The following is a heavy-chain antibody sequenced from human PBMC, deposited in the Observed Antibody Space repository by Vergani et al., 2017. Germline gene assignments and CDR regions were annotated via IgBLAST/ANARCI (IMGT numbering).Heavy chain of an antibody. CDR2: IYYSGST. CDR3: ASRSSTIANWFDP. V-gene: IGHV4-39*07. J-gene: IGHJ5*02. Sequence: QLQLQESGPGLVKPSETLSLTCTVSGGSISSSSYYWGWIRQPPGKGLEWIGSIYYSGSTYYNPSLKSRVTISVDTSKNQFSLKLSSVTAADTAVYYCASRSSTIANWFDPWGQGTLVTVSS. CDR1: GGSISSSSYY. D-gene: IGHD2-2*01.